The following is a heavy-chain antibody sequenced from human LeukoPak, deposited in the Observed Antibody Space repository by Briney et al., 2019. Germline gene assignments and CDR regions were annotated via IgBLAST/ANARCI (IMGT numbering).Heavy chain of an antibody. V-gene: IGHV3-30-3*01. CDR2: ISYDGSNK. D-gene: IGHD2-2*02. CDR3: AREGTIPLDGAFDI. CDR1: GFTFSSYA. Sequence: GGSLRLSCAASGFTFSSYAMHWVRQAPGKGLEWVAVISYDGSNKYYADSVKGRFTISRDNAKNSLYLQMNSLRAEDTAVYYCAREGTIPLDGAFDIWGQGTMVTVSS. J-gene: IGHJ3*02.